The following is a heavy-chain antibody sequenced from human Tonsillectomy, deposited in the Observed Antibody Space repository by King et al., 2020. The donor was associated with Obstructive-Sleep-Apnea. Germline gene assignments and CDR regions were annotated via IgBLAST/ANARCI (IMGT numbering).Heavy chain of an antibody. CDR2: INPNSGDK. D-gene: IGHD3-9*01. Sequence: VQLVESGAEVKKPGASVTVSCKASGYTFTGYYVHWVRQAPGQGLEWMGWINPNSGDKKYAQKFQGRVTLTRDSSINTAYMELSRLRSDDTAMYFCARGYYDLLTYDPWGQGTLVTVSA. CDR1: GYTFTGYY. CDR3: ARGYYDLLTYDP. J-gene: IGHJ5*02. V-gene: IGHV1-2*02.